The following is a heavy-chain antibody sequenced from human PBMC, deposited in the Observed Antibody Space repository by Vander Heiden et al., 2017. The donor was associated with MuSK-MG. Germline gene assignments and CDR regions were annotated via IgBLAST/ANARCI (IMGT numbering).Heavy chain of an antibody. V-gene: IGHV3-7*01. D-gene: IGHD2-15*01. CDR3: ARERCSSGMCSYDY. CDR2: INNDGSEK. CDR1: GFSFSNSW. J-gene: IGHJ4*02. Sequence: EVQLVESGGGLVQPGGSLRLSCAASGFSFSNSWLTWVRQAPGKGLEWVANINNDGSEKYYVDSVKGRFTIFRDNAKNSLYLQMNSLRAEDTAVYYCARERCSSGMCSYDYWGQGTLVTVSS.